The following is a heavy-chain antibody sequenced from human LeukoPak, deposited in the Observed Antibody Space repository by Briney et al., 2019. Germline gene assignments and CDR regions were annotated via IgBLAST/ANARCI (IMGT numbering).Heavy chain of an antibody. CDR3: ARDLAGAGFFDF. J-gene: IGHJ4*02. D-gene: IGHD6-19*01. Sequence: SETLSLTCAVYGGSFSGYYWNWIRQPPGKGLEWIGYIYYRGSTSYNPSLKSRVTISVDTSKNQFSLKLSSVTAADTAVYYCARDLAGAGFFDFWGQGTLVTVSS. CDR1: GGSFSGYY. V-gene: IGHV4-59*01. CDR2: IYYRGST.